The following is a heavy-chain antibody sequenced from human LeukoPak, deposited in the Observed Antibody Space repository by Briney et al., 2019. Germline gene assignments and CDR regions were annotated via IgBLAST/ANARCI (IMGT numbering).Heavy chain of an antibody. CDR1: GFTFSSYS. CDR2: ISGSGGST. D-gene: IGHD1-26*01. Sequence: GGSLRLSCAASGFTFSSYSMSWVRQAPGKGLEWVSLISGSGGSTYYADSVKGRFTISRDNAKNSLYLQMNSLRAEDTAVYYCARDLESGSYSGSGYMDVWGKGTTVTISS. CDR3: ARDLESGSYSGSGYMDV. V-gene: IGHV3-21*04. J-gene: IGHJ6*03.